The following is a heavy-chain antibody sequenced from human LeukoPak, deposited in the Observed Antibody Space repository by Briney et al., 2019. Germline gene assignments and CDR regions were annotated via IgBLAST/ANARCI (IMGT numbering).Heavy chain of an antibody. CDR3: AKVRGSGSYPLDY. D-gene: IGHD1-26*01. Sequence: GGSLRLSCAASGFTFSSYAMSWVRQAPGKGLEWVSAISGSGGSTYYADSVKGRFTISRDNSKHPLYLQMNSLRAEDTAVYYCAKVRGSGSYPLDYWGQGTLVTVSS. CDR2: ISGSGGST. CDR1: GFTFSSYA. V-gene: IGHV3-23*01. J-gene: IGHJ4*02.